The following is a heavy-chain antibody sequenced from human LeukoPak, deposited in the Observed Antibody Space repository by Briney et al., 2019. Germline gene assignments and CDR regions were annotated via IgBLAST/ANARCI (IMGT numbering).Heavy chain of an antibody. Sequence: SETLSLTCAVYGGSFSGYYWSWIRQPPGKGLEWIGEINHSGSTNYNPSLKSRVTISVDTSKNQFSLKLSSVTAADTAVYYCARVLLQWLAHDYWGQGTLVTVSS. V-gene: IGHV4-34*01. J-gene: IGHJ4*02. CDR1: GGSFSGYY. CDR2: INHSGST. D-gene: IGHD6-19*01. CDR3: ARVLLQWLAHDY.